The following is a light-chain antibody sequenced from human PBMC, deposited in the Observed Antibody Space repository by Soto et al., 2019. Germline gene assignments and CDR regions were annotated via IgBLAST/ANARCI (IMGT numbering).Light chain of an antibody. CDR2: EVT. V-gene: IGLV2-8*01. Sequence: QSVLTQPPSASGSPGQSVTISCTGTSSVVGAYNYVSWFQQHPGKAPKLMIYEVTKRPSGVPDRFFGSKSGNTASLTVSGLQAEDEADYYCSSFTTSDTYVFGSGTKVTVL. J-gene: IGLJ1*01. CDR1: SSVVGAYNY. CDR3: SSFTTSDTYV.